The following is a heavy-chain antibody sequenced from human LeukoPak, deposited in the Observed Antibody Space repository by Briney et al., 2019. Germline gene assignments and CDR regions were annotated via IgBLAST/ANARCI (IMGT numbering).Heavy chain of an antibody. Sequence: RPSETLSLTCTVSGGSISSGGYYWSWLRQHPGKGLEWIGYIYYSGSTNYNPSLKSRVTISVDTSKNQFSLNLGSVSAADTAVYYCARTLLPAVKGAFDIWGQGTMVTLSS. CDR3: ARTLLPAVKGAFDI. D-gene: IGHD3-22*01. CDR1: GGSISSGGYY. V-gene: IGHV4-61*08. CDR2: IYYSGST. J-gene: IGHJ3*02.